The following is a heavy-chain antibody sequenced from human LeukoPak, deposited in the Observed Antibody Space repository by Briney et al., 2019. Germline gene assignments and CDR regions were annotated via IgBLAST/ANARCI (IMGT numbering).Heavy chain of an antibody. V-gene: IGHV4-38-2*01. D-gene: IGHD3-10*01. CDR1: GCSISRGYY. Sequence: SETLSLTCAVSGCSISRGYYWALIRQPPGKGLEWIGTVYHTGSTYYNPSLDSRVTISVDTSKNEFSLNLKSVTAADTAVYYCARAGWIITSGIDYWGQGALVTVSS. CDR2: VYHTGST. CDR3: ARAGWIITSGIDY. J-gene: IGHJ4*02.